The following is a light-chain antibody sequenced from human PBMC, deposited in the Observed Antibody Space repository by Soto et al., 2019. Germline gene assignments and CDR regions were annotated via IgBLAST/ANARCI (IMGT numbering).Light chain of an antibody. CDR3: ESFATGRSVFYV. J-gene: IGLJ1*01. V-gene: IGLV1-40*01. Sequence: QSVLTQPPSVSGAPGQRVTISCTGSSSNIGAGYDVHWNQQLPGTAPKLLIYVNTNRPSGGPDRFSGSKSGTSASLAFTGFQFEFEVVFSCESFATGRSVFYVLGIGTKVTV. CDR1: SSNIGAGYD. CDR2: VNT.